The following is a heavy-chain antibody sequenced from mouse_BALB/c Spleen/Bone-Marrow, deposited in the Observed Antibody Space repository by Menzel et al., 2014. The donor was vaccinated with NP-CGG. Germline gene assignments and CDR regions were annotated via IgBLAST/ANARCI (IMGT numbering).Heavy chain of an antibody. J-gene: IGHJ2*01. CDR3: ARHGITRLLDY. V-gene: IGHV5-9-3*01. Sequence: EVKLMESGGGLVKPEGSLKLSCAASGFTFSSSAMSWVRQTPEKRLEWVATISSGGSYTYYPDSVKGRFTISRDNAKNTLYLQMSSLRSEDAAMYYCARHGITRLLDYWGQGTTLTVSS. CDR1: GFTFSSSA. CDR2: ISSGGSYT. D-gene: IGHD2-4*01.